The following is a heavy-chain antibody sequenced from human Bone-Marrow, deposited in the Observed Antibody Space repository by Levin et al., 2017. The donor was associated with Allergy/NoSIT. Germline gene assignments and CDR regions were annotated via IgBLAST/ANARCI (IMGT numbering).Heavy chain of an antibody. CDR1: GGSFTGYF. Sequence: SCAVDGGSFTGYFWTWIRQPPGKGLEWIGEINHSGSTKYNPSLTIRFTISVDTSKKEFSLNLRSVTAADTAVYYCARGGRWSFSYYFDYWGQGTRVTVSS. D-gene: IGHD3-10*01. J-gene: IGHJ4*02. V-gene: IGHV4-34*01. CDR2: INHSGST. CDR3: ARGGRWSFSYYFDY.